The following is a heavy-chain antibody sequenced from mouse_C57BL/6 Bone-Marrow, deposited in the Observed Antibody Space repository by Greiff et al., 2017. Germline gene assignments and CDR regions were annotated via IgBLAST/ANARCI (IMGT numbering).Heavy chain of an antibody. CDR3: AREGYPHYYGSSYNYFDY. Sequence: QVQLKESGAELAKPGASVKLSCKASGYTFTSYWMHWVKQRPGQGLEWIGYINPSSGYTKYNQKFKDKATLTADKSSSTAYMQLSSLTYEDSAVYYCAREGYPHYYGSSYNYFDYWGQGTTLTVSS. CDR1: GYTFTSYW. D-gene: IGHD1-1*01. J-gene: IGHJ2*01. CDR2: INPSSGYT. V-gene: IGHV1-7*01.